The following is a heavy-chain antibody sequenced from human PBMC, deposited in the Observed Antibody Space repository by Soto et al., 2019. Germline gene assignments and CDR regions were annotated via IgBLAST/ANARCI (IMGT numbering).Heavy chain of an antibody. CDR2: IYYSGST. Sequence: SETLSVTCTVSGGSISSYYWSWIRQPQGKGLEWIGYIYYSGSTNYNPSLKSQVTISVDTSKNQFSLKLSSVTAADTAVYYCARSIVNYYDSSGYYSDWGQGTMVTVSS. V-gene: IGHV4-59*01. D-gene: IGHD3-22*01. CDR1: GGSISSYY. J-gene: IGHJ3*01. CDR3: ARSIVNYYDSSGYYSD.